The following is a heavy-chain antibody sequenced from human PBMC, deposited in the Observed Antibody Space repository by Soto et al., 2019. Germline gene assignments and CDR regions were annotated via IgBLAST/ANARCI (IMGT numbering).Heavy chain of an antibody. V-gene: IGHV1-2*04. J-gene: IGHJ3*02. D-gene: IGHD1-26*01. CDR2: INPNSGGT. Sequence: VSVKVSCKASGYTFTGYYMHWVRQAPGQGLEWMGWINPNSGGTNYAQKFQGWVTMTRDTSISTAYMELSRLRSDDTAVYYCARVSGTDAFDIWGQGTMVTVSS. CDR1: GYTFTGYY. CDR3: ARVSGTDAFDI.